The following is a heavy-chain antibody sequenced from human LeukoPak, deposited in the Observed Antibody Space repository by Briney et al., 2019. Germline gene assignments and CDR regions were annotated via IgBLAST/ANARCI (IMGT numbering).Heavy chain of an antibody. CDR2: IYYSGTT. D-gene: IGHD2-15*01. CDR3: ARDQGGAVTLSIDY. J-gene: IGHJ4*02. V-gene: IGHV4-39*07. Sequence: SETLSLTCTVSGGSISSRTYYWGWIRQPPGRGREWIGTIYYSGTTYYNPSLKSRVTISLDTSKNQFSLKLSSVRAADTAVYYCARDQGGAVTLSIDYWGQGPLVPVPS. CDR1: GGSISSRTYY.